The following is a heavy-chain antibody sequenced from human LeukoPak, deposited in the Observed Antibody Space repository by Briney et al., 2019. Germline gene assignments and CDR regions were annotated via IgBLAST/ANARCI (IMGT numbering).Heavy chain of an antibody. V-gene: IGHV4-59*01. CDR3: ARSELLWFGRVNSGFDY. Sequence: SETLSLTCTVSGGSISSNYWSWIRQPPGKGLEWIGYIYYSGSANYNPSLKSRVTISVDTSKNQFSLRLSSVTAADTAVYYCARSELLWFGRVNSGFDYWGQGTLVTVSS. CDR2: IYYSGSA. J-gene: IGHJ4*02. D-gene: IGHD3-10*01. CDR1: GGSISSNY.